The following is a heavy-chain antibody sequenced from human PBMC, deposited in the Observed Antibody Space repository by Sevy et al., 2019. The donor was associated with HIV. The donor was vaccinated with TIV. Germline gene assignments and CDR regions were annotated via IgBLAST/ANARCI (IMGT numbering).Heavy chain of an antibody. CDR2: IYYSGST. D-gene: IGHD3-22*01. J-gene: IGHJ4*02. Sequence: SETLSLTCTVSGGSISSSSYYWGWIRQPPGKGLEWIGSIYYSGSTYYNPSLKSRVTISVDTSKNQLSLKLSAVTAADTAVYYCASNPSAYYLYYFDYWGQGTLVTVSS. V-gene: IGHV4-39*01. CDR3: ASNPSAYYLYYFDY. CDR1: GGSISSSSYY.